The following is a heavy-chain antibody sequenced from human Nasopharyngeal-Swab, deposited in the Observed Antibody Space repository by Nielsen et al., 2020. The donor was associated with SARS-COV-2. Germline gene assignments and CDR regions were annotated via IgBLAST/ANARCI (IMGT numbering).Heavy chain of an antibody. V-gene: IGHV4-4*02. Sequence: VRQAPGKGLEWIGEIYHSGSTNYNPSLKSRVTISVDTSKNQFSLKLSSVTAADTAVYYCARLDARTIIWGGMDVWGQGTTVTVSS. D-gene: IGHD3-16*01. J-gene: IGHJ6*02. CDR2: IYHSGST. CDR3: ARLDARTIIWGGMDV.